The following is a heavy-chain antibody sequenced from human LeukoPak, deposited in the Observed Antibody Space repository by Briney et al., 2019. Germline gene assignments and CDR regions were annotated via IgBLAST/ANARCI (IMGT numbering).Heavy chain of an antibody. D-gene: IGHD5-24*01. V-gene: IGHV4-59*11. CDR1: GGSISSHY. J-gene: IGHJ4*02. CDR2: IYYRGGT. CDR3: ARYDVDMGTNN. Sequence: PSETLSLTCTVAGGSISSHYWTWIRQPPGKGLGWIGYIYYRGGTNYNPSLQSRVTISVDTSKNQFSLKVTSVTAADTAVYYCARYDVDMGTNNWGQGTLVTVSS.